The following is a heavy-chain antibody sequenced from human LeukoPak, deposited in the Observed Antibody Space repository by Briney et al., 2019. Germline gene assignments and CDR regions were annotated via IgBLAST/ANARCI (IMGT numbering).Heavy chain of an antibody. D-gene: IGHD3-10*01. CDR3: TRAVRLSGDAFDI. CDR2: IRTKGYGETT. V-gene: IGHV3-49*04. J-gene: IGHJ3*02. CDR1: GFTFSSYW. Sequence: GGSLRLSCAASGFTFSSYWMSWVRQAPGKGLEWVSYIRTKGYGETTEYAASVTGRFTISRDDSNSIVYLQMSSLKAEDTAFYYCTRAVRLSGDAFDIWGQGTVVTVSS.